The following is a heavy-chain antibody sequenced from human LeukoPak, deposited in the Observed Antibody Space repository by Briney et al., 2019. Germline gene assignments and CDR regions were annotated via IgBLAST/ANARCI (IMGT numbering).Heavy chain of an antibody. J-gene: IGHJ6*03. CDR1: GFTFSSYS. Sequence: PGGSLRLSCAASGFTFSSYSMNWVRQAPGKGLEWIGEINHSGSTNYNPSLKSRVTISVDTSKNQFSLKLSSVTAADTAVYYCARGTYYYYYYMDVWGKGTTVTVSS. CDR3: ARGTYYYYYYMDV. CDR2: INHSGST. V-gene: IGHV4-34*01.